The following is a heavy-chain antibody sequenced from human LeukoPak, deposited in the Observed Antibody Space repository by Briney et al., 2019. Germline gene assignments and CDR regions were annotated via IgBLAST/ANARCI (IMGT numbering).Heavy chain of an antibody. CDR3: ARQYDFWSGSPFDY. D-gene: IGHD3-3*01. CDR2: IYYSGST. CDR1: GGSISSSSYY. V-gene: IGHV4-39*01. J-gene: IGHJ4*02. Sequence: SETLSLTCSVSGGSISSSSYYWGWIRQPPGKGLEWIGSIYYSGSTYYNPSLKSRVTMSVDTSKNQFSLKMSSVTAADTAIYYCARQYDFWSGSPFDYWGQGALVTVSP.